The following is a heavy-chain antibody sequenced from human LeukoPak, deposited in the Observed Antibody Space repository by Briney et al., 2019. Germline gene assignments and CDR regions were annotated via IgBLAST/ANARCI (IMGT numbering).Heavy chain of an antibody. V-gene: IGHV4-39*07. J-gene: IGHJ4*02. CDR2: IYYSGST. CDR3: ARDRGPGYFDY. Sequence: KPSETLSLTCTVSGGSISSSSYYWGWIRQPPGKGLEWIGNIYYSGSTYYNPSLKSRVTISVDTSKNQFSLRLSSVTAADTAVYYCARDRGPGYFDYWGQGTLVTVSS. CDR1: GGSISSSSYY.